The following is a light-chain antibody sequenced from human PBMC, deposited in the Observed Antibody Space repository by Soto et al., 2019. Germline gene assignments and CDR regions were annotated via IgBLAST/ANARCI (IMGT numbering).Light chain of an antibody. CDR1: QSMSTY. Sequence: DIQMTQFPSSLSASVGDRVTITCRASQSMSTYLNWYQQKPEKAPKLLIYAASSLQSGVPSRFSGSGSGTEFTLTISSLQPEDFATYYCQQSYSTPRTFGQGTKVEI. V-gene: IGKV1-39*01. CDR3: QQSYSTPRT. CDR2: AAS. J-gene: IGKJ1*01.